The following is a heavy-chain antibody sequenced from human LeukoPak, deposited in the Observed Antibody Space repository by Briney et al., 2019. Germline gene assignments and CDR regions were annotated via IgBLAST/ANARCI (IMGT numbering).Heavy chain of an antibody. D-gene: IGHD2-2*02. V-gene: IGHV4-34*01. CDR3: ATYCSSTSCYRDAFDI. J-gene: IGHJ3*02. CDR2: INYSGST. Sequence: SETLSLTCAVYGGSFSGYYWSWIRQPPGKGLEWIGEINYSGSTNYNPSLKSRVTISVDTSKNQFSLKLSSVTAADTAVYYCATYCSSTSCYRDAFDIWGQGTMVTVSS. CDR1: GGSFSGYY.